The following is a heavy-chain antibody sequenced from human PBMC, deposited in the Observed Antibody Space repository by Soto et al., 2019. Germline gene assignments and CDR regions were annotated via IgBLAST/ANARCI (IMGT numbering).Heavy chain of an antibody. V-gene: IGHV4-30-2*01. CDR3: ARVPTP. CDR2: IHHSGST. CDR1: GGSISSGGYS. J-gene: IGHJ5*02. Sequence: QLQLQESGSGLVKPSQTLSLTCAVSGGSISSGGYSWSWIRQPPGKGLEWIGYIHHSGSTYYNPSLQRRVTISEDRSKNQSSLKLSSVTAADKAVYYCARVPTPWGQGTLVTVSS.